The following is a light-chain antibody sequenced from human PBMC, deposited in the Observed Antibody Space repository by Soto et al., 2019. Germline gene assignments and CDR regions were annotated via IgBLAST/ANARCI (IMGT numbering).Light chain of an antibody. J-gene: IGKJ4*01. V-gene: IGKV3-11*01. CDR2: DAS. CDR1: QSVSSRD. Sequence: PGARATLSCRASQSVSSRDLAWYQQRPGQAPRLLIYDASNRATGIPARFSGSGSGTDFTLTISSLEPEDFAVYYCQQRSNWLTFGGGTKVDI. CDR3: QQRSNWLT.